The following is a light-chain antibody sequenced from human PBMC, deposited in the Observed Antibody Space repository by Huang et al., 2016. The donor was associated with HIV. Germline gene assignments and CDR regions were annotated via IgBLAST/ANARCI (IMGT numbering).Light chain of an antibody. CDR2: GAS. V-gene: IGKV3-15*01. Sequence: EIVLTQSPATLFVSPGERVTLSCRASQSISDHLAWYQHKPAQAPRLIIYGASARATGIPARFSDSGSGTDFTLTIGSLQSEDCATYYCQQYHDWPLTFGGGT. J-gene: IGKJ4*01. CDR3: QQYHDWPLT. CDR1: QSISDH.